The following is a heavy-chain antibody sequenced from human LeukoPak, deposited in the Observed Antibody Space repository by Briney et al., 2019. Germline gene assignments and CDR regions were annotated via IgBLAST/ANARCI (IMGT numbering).Heavy chain of an antibody. D-gene: IGHD2-21*01. CDR2: ISGAGGRT. J-gene: IGHJ4*02. V-gene: IGHV3-23*01. CDR1: GFSLSTYA. CDR3: AKVRGVILPYYFDY. Sequence: GGSLRLSCAASGFSLSTYAMSWVRQAPGKGPEWVSAISGAGGRTYYADSVKGRFTISRDNSKNTLYLQMDSLRAEDTAVYYCAKVRGVILPYYFDYWGQGTLVTVSS.